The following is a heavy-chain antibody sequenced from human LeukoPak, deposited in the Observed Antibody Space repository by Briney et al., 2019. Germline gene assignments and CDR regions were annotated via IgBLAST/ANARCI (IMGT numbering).Heavy chain of an antibody. CDR1: GFTFSNHG. CDR3: ARDFQWRPFDY. J-gene: IGHJ4*02. Sequence: EKSLRLSCEASGFTFSNHGMHWVRQAPGKGLEWVALIWNDGSNKYYGDSVKGRFTISRDNTNNTIHLHMNSLRAEDTAMYYCARDFQWRPFDYWGQGTLVTVSS. D-gene: IGHD6-19*01. CDR2: IWNDGSNK. V-gene: IGHV3-33*01.